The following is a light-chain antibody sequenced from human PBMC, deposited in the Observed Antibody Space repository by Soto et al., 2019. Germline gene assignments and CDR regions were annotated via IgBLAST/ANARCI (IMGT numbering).Light chain of an antibody. Sequence: DIQMTQSPSSLSASVGDRVTITCRATQSLGNFLAWYQQKPGKAPKLLIYAASSLQSGVPSRFSGSGSGTDFTLTISSLQPEDFATYYCQQSYSTPPYTFGQGTKLEIK. J-gene: IGKJ2*01. CDR3: QQSYSTPPYT. CDR2: AAS. CDR1: QSLGNF. V-gene: IGKV1-39*01.